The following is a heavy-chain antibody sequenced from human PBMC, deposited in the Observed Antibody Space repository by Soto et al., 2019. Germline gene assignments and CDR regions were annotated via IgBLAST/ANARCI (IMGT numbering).Heavy chain of an antibody. Sequence: ASVKVSCKASGYTFTSYGIMWVRQAPGQGLEWMGWISAYNGNTNYAQKLQGRVTMTTDTSTSTAYMELRSLRSDDTAVYYCAREVEGVVPAAMRHYYYYYMDVWGKGTTVTVSS. J-gene: IGHJ6*03. CDR3: AREVEGVVPAAMRHYYYYYMDV. CDR2: ISAYNGNT. CDR1: GYTFTSYG. V-gene: IGHV1-18*01. D-gene: IGHD2-2*01.